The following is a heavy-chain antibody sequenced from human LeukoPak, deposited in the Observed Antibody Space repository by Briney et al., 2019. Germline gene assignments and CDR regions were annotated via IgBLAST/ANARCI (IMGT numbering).Heavy chain of an antibody. CDR2: ISYIAIT. CDR1: MDSFSIHY. Sequence: SETPSLTCALSMDSFSIHYWTWIRHPPRKRLGWSGYISYIAITNYTPSLKSRVTLSIDRSKNQFSLKLSSVTAADTAVYYCARDLVTVTKGFDIWGQGTMVSVSS. CDR3: ARDLVTVTKGFDI. V-gene: IGHV4-59*11. D-gene: IGHD4-17*01. J-gene: IGHJ3*02.